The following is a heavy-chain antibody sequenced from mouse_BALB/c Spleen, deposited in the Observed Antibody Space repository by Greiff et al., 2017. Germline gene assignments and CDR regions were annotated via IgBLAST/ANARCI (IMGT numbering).Heavy chain of an antibody. J-gene: IGHJ1*01. CDR2: IWRGGST. D-gene: IGHD1-1*01. Sequence: VKLMESGPSLVQPSQSLSITCTVSGFSLTSYGVHWVRQSPGKGLEWLGVIWRGGSTDYNAAFMSRLSITKDNSKSQVFFKMNSLQADDTAIYYCAKNYYGSSYWYFDVWGAGTTVTVSS. CDR3: AKNYYGSSYWYFDV. CDR1: GFSLTSYG. V-gene: IGHV2-5-1*01.